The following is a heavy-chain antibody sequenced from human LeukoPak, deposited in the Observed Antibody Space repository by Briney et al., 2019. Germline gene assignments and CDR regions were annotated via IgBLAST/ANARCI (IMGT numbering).Heavy chain of an antibody. CDR2: IYGGGNT. D-gene: IGHD3-10*01. CDR1: DFIVSTNY. V-gene: IGHV3-53*01. Sequence: PGGSLRLSCAASDFIVSTNYMSWVRQAPGKGLEWVSVIYGGGNTDYADSVKGRFTISRDNSKNTLYLQMDSLRAEDTAVYFCASLTANTPLGPVRDYWGQGTLVTVSS. CDR3: ASLTANTPLGPVRDY. J-gene: IGHJ4*02.